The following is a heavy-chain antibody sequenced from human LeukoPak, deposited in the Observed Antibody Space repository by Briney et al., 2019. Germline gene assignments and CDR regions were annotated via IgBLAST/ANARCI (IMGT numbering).Heavy chain of an antibody. D-gene: IGHD6-13*01. J-gene: IGHJ4*02. V-gene: IGHV1-69*13. Sequence: SVKVSCKASGYTFTSYGISWVRQAPGQGLEWMGGIIPIFGTANYAQKFQGRVTITADESTSTAYMELSSLRSEDTAVYYCARGGQLAAPLDYWGQGTLVTVSS. CDR1: GYTFTSYG. CDR3: ARGGQLAAPLDY. CDR2: IIPIFGTA.